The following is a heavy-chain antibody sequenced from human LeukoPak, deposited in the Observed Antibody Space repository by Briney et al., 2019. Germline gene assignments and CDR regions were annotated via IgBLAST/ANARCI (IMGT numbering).Heavy chain of an antibody. Sequence: GASVKVSCKASGYTFTSYGISWARQAPGQGLEWMGWISAYNGNTNYAQKLQGRVTMTTDTSTSTAYMELRSLRSDDTAVYYCASYDILTGYRYFQHWGQGTLVTVSS. V-gene: IGHV1-18*04. CDR1: GYTFTSYG. CDR2: ISAYNGNT. J-gene: IGHJ1*01. D-gene: IGHD3-9*01. CDR3: ASYDILTGYRYFQH.